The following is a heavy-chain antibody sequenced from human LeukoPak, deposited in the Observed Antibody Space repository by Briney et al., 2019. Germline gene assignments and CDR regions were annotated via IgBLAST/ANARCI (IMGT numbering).Heavy chain of an antibody. CDR1: GDSFTNNNYF. J-gene: IGHJ4*02. CDR3: ARGPSAYPRSSSWYVDY. D-gene: IGHD6-13*01. V-gene: IGHV4-39*07. Sequence: SETLSLTCTVSGDSFTNNNYFWGWIRQPPGKGLEWIGEINHSGSTNYNPSLKSRVTISVDTSKNQFSLKLSSVTAADTAVYYCARGPSAYPRSSSWYVDYWGQGTLVTVSS. CDR2: INHSGST.